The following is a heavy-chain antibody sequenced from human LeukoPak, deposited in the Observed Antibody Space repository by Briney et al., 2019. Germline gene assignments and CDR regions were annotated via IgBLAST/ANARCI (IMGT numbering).Heavy chain of an antibody. CDR1: GFTLSNYW. CDR2: IKQDGSEK. J-gene: IGHJ4*02. Sequence: PGGSLRLSCAASGFTLSNYWMSWVRQAPGKGLEWVANIKQDGSEKHYVDSVKGRFTTSRDNAKNSLYLQMNSLRDEDTAVYYCARSNWNFDYWGQGTLVTVSS. CDR3: ARSNWNFDY. V-gene: IGHV3-7*01. D-gene: IGHD1-20*01.